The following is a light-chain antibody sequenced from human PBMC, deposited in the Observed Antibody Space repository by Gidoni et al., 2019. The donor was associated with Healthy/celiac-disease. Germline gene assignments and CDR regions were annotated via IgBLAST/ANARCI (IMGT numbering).Light chain of an antibody. CDR3: QQYNSYSGT. J-gene: IGKJ2*01. V-gene: IGKV1-5*03. Sequence: DIQMTQSPSTLSASVGDRVTITCRASQSISSWLAWYQQKPGKAPKLLIYKASSLESGVPSRFSGSGSGTEFTLTISSLQPDDFATYYCQQYNSYSGTFXXXTKLEIK. CDR1: QSISSW. CDR2: KAS.